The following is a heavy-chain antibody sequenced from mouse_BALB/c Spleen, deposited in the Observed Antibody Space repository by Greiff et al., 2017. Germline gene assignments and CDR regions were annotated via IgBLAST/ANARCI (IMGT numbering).Heavy chain of an antibody. D-gene: IGHD1-1*01. CDR1: GFSLTSYG. J-gene: IGHJ3*01. CDR3: ARDTYYGSSLAWFAY. Sequence: VMLVESGPGLVAPSQSLSITCTVSGFSLTSYGVHWVRQPPGKGLEWLGVIWAGGSTNYNSALMSRLSISKDNSKSQVFLKMNSLQTDDTAMYYCARDTYYGSSLAWFAYWGQGTLVTVSA. V-gene: IGHV2-9*02. CDR2: IWAGGST.